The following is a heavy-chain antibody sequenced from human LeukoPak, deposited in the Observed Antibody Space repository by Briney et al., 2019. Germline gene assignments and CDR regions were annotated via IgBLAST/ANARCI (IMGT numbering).Heavy chain of an antibody. V-gene: IGHV4-34*01. CDR3: ARVVWVINWFDP. CDR1: GGSFSGYY. Sequence: PSETLSLTCAVYGGSFSGYYWSWIRQPPGKGLEWIGEINHSGSTNYNPSLKSRVTISVDTSKNQFSLKLSSVTAADTAVYYCARVVWVINWFDPWGQGTLVTVSS. J-gene: IGHJ5*02. CDR2: INHSGST. D-gene: IGHD3-22*01.